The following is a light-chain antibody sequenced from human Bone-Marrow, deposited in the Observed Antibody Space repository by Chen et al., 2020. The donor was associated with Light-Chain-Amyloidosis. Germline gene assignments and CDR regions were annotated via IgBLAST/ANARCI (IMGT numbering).Light chain of an antibody. V-gene: IGLV1-47*01. CDR2: RNN. Sequence: SVLTQPPPASGTPGPRVTISCSGASSNIGLNSVDWYPHFPGAAPSLLIPRNNQPPSGVPDRFSASKSGTSAFLAISGRRSEDEADYYCAAWEGSLSGYVFGTGPKVIVL. J-gene: IGLJ1*01. CDR1: SSNIGLNS. CDR3: AAWEGSLSGYV.